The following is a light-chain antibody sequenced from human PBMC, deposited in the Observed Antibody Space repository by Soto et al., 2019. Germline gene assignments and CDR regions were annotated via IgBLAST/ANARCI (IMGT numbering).Light chain of an antibody. J-gene: IGKJ1*01. CDR2: GIS. V-gene: IGKV3-20*01. CDR1: HTISSSY. CDR3: QQYVTSSPRT. Sequence: EIVLTQSPGTLSLSPGERATLSCRASHTISSSYLAWYQQKPGQAPRLLMYGISRRATGIPDRFSGSGSGTDFTLTLTRLEPEAFAVYYCQQYVTSSPRTFGQGTKVESK.